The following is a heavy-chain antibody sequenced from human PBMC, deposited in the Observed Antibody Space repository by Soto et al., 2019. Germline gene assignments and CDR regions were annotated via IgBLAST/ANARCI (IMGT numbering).Heavy chain of an antibody. CDR3: AKEPYGDYGGWFDY. CDR2: ISYDGSNK. J-gene: IGHJ4*02. D-gene: IGHD4-17*01. V-gene: IGHV3-30*18. Sequence: GGSLRLSCAASGFTFSSYGMHWVRQAPGKGLEWVAVISYDGSNKYYADSVKGRFTISRDNSKNTLYLQMNSLRAEDTAVYYCAKEPYGDYGGWFDYWGQGTLVTVSS. CDR1: GFTFSSYG.